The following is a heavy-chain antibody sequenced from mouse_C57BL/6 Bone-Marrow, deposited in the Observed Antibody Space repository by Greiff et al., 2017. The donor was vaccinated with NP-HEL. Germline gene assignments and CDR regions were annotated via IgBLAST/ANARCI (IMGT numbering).Heavy chain of an antibody. CDR1: GYTFTSYT. J-gene: IGHJ4*01. D-gene: IGHD2-3*01. Sequence: QVQLQQSGAELARPGASVKMSCKASGYTFTSYTMHWVKQRPGQGLEWIGYINPSSGYTKYNQKFKDKATLTADKSSSTAYMQLSSLTSEDSAVYYCARCDGHYYAMDYWGQGTSGTVSS. CDR2: INPSSGYT. CDR3: ARCDGHYYAMDY. V-gene: IGHV1-4*01.